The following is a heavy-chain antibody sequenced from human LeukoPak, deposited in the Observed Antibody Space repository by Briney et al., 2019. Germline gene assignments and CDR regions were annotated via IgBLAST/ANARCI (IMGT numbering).Heavy chain of an antibody. D-gene: IGHD1-26*01. CDR1: GFTFSSYW. J-gene: IGHJ4*02. CDR3: VRQMVGASFDY. V-gene: IGHV3-7*01. Sequence: QSGGSLRLSCAASGFTFSSYWMSWVRQAPGEGLEWVANIKQDGSETYYVDSVRGRFTFSRDNAENSVYLQMNSLRAEDTAVYYCVRQMVGASFDYWGQGTLVTVSS. CDR2: IKQDGSET.